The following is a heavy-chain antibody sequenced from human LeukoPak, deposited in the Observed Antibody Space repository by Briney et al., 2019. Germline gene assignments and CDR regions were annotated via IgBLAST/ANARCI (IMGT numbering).Heavy chain of an antibody. J-gene: IGHJ6*02. Sequence: GGSLRLSCAASGFTFSSYGMHWVRQAPGKGLEWVAVISYDGSNKYYADSVKGRFTISRDNSKNTLYLQMNSLRAEATAVYYCAKDLGVTIFGVVIYGMDVWGQGTTVTVSS. D-gene: IGHD3-3*01. CDR1: GFTFSSYG. CDR3: AKDLGVTIFGVVIYGMDV. CDR2: ISYDGSNK. V-gene: IGHV3-30*18.